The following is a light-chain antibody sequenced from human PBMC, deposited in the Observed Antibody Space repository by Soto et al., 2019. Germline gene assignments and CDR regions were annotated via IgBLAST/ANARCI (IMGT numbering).Light chain of an antibody. CDR3: CSYAGSSALYV. J-gene: IGLJ1*01. Sequence: QPALTQPASVSGYPGQSSTISCSGTSSDFGSYNLVSWYQQHPGKAPKLMIYEVSKRPSGLSNRFSGSKSGNTASLTISGLQAEDEADYYCCSYAGSSALYVFGTGTKVTVL. CDR2: EVS. V-gene: IGLV2-23*02. CDR1: SSDFGSYNL.